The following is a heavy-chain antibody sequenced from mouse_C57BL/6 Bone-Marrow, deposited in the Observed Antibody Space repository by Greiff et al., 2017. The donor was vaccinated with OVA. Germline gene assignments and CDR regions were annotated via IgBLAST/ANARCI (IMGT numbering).Heavy chain of an antibody. Sequence: EVMLVESGGGLVKPGGSLKLSCAASGFTFSSYAMSWVRQTPEKRLEWVATISDGGSYTYYPDDVKGRFTISRDNAKYNLYLQMSHLKSEDTAMYYCARTPLRPVNFDVWGTGTTVTVSS. CDR2: ISDGGSYT. V-gene: IGHV5-4*03. J-gene: IGHJ1*03. D-gene: IGHD1-2*01. CDR3: ARTPLRPVNFDV. CDR1: GFTFSSYA.